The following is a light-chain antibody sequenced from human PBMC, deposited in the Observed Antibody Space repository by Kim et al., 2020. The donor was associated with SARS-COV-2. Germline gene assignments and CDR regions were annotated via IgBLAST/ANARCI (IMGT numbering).Light chain of an antibody. CDR2: QDS. CDR1: KLGDKY. J-gene: IGLJ1*01. Sequence: SYELTQPPSVSVPPGQTASITCSGDKLGDKYACWYQQKPGQSPVLVIYQDSKRPSGIPERFSGSNSGNTATLTISGTQAMDEADYYCQAWDSSTPVFGTGTKVTVL. CDR3: QAWDSSTPV. V-gene: IGLV3-1*01.